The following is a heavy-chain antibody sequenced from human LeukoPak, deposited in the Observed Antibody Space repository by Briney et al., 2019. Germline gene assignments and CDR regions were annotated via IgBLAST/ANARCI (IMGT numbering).Heavy chain of an antibody. CDR1: GFTFSNYA. CDR2: ISSSGSTI. CDR3: AELGITMIGGV. J-gene: IGHJ6*04. D-gene: IGHD3-10*02. Sequence: GGSLRLSCAASGFTFSNYAIHWVRQAPGKGLEWVSYISSSGSTIYYADSVKGRFTISRDNAKNSLYLQMNSLRAEDTAVYYCAELGITMIGGVWGKGTTVTISS. V-gene: IGHV3-48*03.